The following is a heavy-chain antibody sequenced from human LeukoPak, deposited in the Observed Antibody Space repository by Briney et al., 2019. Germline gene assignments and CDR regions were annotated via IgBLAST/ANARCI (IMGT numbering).Heavy chain of an antibody. CDR3: AKDGRGWPFDY. J-gene: IGHJ4*02. CDR2: ITYDGSNK. V-gene: IGHV3-30*02. CDR1: GFTFSSYG. D-gene: IGHD6-19*01. Sequence: PGGSLRLSCAASGFTFSSYGMHWVRQVPGKGLEWVAFITYDGSNKYYADSVKGRFTISRDNSKNTLYLQMNSLRAEDTAVYYCAKDGRGWPFDYWGQGTLVTVSS.